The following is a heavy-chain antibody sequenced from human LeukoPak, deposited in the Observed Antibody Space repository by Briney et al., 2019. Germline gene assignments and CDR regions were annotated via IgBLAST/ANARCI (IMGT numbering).Heavy chain of an antibody. V-gene: IGHV1-69*06. J-gene: IGHJ6*03. CDR1: GGTFSSYA. CDR2: IIPIFGTA. CDR3: ARGIAAAGLGYYYYYYMDV. D-gene: IGHD6-13*01. Sequence: ASVKVSCKASGGTFSSYAISWVRQAPGQGLEWMGGIIPIFGTANYAQKFQGRVTITADKSTSTAYMELSSLRSEDTAVYYCARGIAAAGLGYYYYYYMDVWGRGTTVTVSS.